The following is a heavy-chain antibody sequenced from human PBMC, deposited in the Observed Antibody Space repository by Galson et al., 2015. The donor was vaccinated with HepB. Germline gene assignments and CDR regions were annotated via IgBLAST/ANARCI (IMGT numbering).Heavy chain of an antibody. J-gene: IGHJ4*02. D-gene: IGHD1-20*01. V-gene: IGHV3-11*01. CDR2: ISSSGYTI. CDR1: GFTFSDYY. Sequence: SLRLSCAASGFTFSDYYMNWIRQAPGKGREWLSYISSSGYTIYYADSVKGRFTISRDNAKNSLYLQMDSLRAEDPAVYYCARAGGYNWNSFDYWGQGTLGTVSS. CDR3: ARAGGYNWNSFDY.